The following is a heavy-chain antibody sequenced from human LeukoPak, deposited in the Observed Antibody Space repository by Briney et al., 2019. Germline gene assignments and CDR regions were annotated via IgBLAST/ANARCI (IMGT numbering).Heavy chain of an antibody. CDR3: AREATNPYDSSGYYFH. D-gene: IGHD3-22*01. CDR1: VHTHSRNY. V-gene: IGHV3-53*01. CDR2: IYSGGST. Sequence: AGGSLRLSCAASVHTHSRNYMSCARQAPGKGLEWVTVIYSGGSTYYADSVKGRFTISRDNSKNTLYLQMNSLRAEDTAVYYCAREATNPYDSSGYYFHWGQGTLVTVSS. J-gene: IGHJ4*02.